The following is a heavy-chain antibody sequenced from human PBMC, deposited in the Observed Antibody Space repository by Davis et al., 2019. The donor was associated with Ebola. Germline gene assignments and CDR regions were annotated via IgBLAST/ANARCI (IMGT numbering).Heavy chain of an antibody. CDR3: ARGLRSVAARPDY. V-gene: IGHV1-3*01. Sequence: ASVKVSCKASGYTFTSYGMHWVRQAPGQRLEWMGWINAGNGNTKYSQKFQGRVTITRDTSASTAYMELSSLRSEDTAVYYCARGLRSVAARPDYWGQGTLVTVSS. D-gene: IGHD6-6*01. CDR1: GYTFTSYG. CDR2: INAGNGNT. J-gene: IGHJ4*02.